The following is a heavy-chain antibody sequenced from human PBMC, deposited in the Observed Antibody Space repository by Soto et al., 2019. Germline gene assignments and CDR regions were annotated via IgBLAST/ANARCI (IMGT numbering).Heavy chain of an antibody. CDR1: GYSIRSGYD. D-gene: IGHD3-22*01. V-gene: IGHV4-38-2*01. CDR2: IYHSGST. Sequence: PSETLCRTCAFPGYSIRSGYDWAWIRQPPGKVLEWIGSIYHSGSTSYNPYIKSRLTISVDRSKSQFSLNLSPVTAADTAVYYCARRDRSGYSYWLDTWGQGTLVTVSS. J-gene: IGHJ5*02. CDR3: ARRDRSGYSYWLDT.